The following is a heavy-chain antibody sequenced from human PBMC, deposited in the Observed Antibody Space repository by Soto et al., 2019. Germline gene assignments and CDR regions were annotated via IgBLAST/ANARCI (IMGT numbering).Heavy chain of an antibody. CDR3: ARQRRTPYRVVDY. CDR2: IYYSGST. Sequence: SETLSLTCTVSGGSISSSSYYWGWIRQPPGKGLEWIGSIYYSGSTYYNPSLKSRVTISVDTSKNQFSLKLSSVTAADTAVYYCARQRRTPYRVVDYWGQGTLVTVSS. D-gene: IGHD1-1*01. CDR1: GGSISSSSYY. V-gene: IGHV4-39*01. J-gene: IGHJ4*02.